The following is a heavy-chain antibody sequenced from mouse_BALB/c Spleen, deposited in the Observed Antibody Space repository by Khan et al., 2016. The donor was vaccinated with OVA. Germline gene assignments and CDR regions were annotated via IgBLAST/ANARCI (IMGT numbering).Heavy chain of an antibody. Sequence: VQLKESGPGLVKPSQSLSLTCTVTGYSITSDYAWNWIRQFPGNKLEWMGYISYSGSTTYNPSLKSRISINRDTSQDQFFRQLQSVTSEDTATYYCASELGRYYALDYWGQGTSVTVSS. D-gene: IGHD4-1*01. J-gene: IGHJ4*01. V-gene: IGHV3-2*02. CDR3: ASELGRYYALDY. CDR1: GYSITSDYA. CDR2: ISYSGST.